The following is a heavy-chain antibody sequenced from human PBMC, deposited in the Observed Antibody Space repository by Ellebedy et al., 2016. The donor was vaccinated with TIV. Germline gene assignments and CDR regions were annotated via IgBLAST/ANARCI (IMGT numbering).Heavy chain of an antibody. V-gene: IGHV1-18*01. CDR3: ARVSVDVVIGYHYFYMDI. CDR1: GYTFTSFG. D-gene: IGHD6-6*01. J-gene: IGHJ6*03. CDR2: ISAYNGDI. Sequence: ASVKVSXXASGYTFTSFGLSWVRQAPGQGLEWMGWISAYNGDINYAQNLQGRVAMTTDTATSTVYVDLRSLRSDDTAVYYCARVSVDVVIGYHYFYMDIWGKGTTVTVSS.